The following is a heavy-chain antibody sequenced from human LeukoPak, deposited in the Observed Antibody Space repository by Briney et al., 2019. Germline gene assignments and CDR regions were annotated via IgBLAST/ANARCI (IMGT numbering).Heavy chain of an antibody. CDR2: ISYDGSNK. V-gene: IGHV3-30*04. D-gene: IGHD2-8*02. Sequence: GRSLRLSCAASGLTFSSYAMHWVRQAPGKGLEWVALISYDGSNKYYADSVKGRFTISRDNSKNTLYLQMNSLRAEDTAVYYCARASVGWWHDRPYYMDVWGKGITVTVSS. CDR1: GLTFSSYA. J-gene: IGHJ6*03. CDR3: ARASVGWWHDRPYYMDV.